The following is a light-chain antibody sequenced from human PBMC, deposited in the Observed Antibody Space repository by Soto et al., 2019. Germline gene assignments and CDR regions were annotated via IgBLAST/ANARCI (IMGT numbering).Light chain of an antibody. J-gene: IGKJ1*01. CDR2: AAS. CDR3: QQSYSHPWT. Sequence: DIQMTQSPSSLSAPVGDRVTITCRASQSISSYLNWYQQKPGKAPKLLIYAASSLQSGVPSRFSGSGSGTDFTLTISSLQPEDFATYYCQQSYSHPWTFGQGTKVEIK. V-gene: IGKV1-39*01. CDR1: QSISSY.